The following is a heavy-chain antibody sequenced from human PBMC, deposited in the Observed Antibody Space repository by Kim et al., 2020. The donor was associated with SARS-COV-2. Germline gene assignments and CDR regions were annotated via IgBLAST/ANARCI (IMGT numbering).Heavy chain of an antibody. CDR2: IYYSGST. V-gene: IGHV4-59*13. CDR3: ARGFGTGQHYDFWSGYYTGMGYYYYGMDV. J-gene: IGHJ6*02. D-gene: IGHD3-3*01. CDR1: GGSISSYY. Sequence: SETLSLTCTVSGGSISSYYWSWIRQPPGKGLEWIGYIYYSGSTNYNPSLKSRVTISVDTSKNQFSLKLSSVTAADTAVYYCARGFGTGQHYDFWSGYYTGMGYYYYGMDVWGQGTTVTVSS.